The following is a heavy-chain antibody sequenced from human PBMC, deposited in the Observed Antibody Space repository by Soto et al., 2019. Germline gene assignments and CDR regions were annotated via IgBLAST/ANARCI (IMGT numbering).Heavy chain of an antibody. J-gene: IGHJ5*02. CDR1: GGSISSGDYY. CDR3: ARATPGGWFDP. V-gene: IGHV4-30-4*01. D-gene: IGHD1-1*01. CDR2: IYYSGST. Sequence: PXETLSLTCTVSGGSISSGDYYWSWIRQPPGKGLEWIGYIYYSGSTYYNPSLKSRVTISVDTSKNQFSLKLSSVTAADTAVYYCARATPGGWFDPWGQGTLVTVSS.